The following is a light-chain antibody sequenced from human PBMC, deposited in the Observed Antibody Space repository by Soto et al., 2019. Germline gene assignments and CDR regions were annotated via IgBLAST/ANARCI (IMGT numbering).Light chain of an antibody. V-gene: IGLV2-14*01. Sequence: SALTQPASVSGSPGQSITISCTGTSSDVGGYNYVSWYQQHPDKAPKLILYEVSNRPSGVSNRFSGSKSGNTASLTISGLQTEDGADYYCSSYTDNSTIVFGTGTKVTVL. CDR2: EVS. CDR3: SSYTDNSTIV. CDR1: SSDVGGYNY. J-gene: IGLJ1*01.